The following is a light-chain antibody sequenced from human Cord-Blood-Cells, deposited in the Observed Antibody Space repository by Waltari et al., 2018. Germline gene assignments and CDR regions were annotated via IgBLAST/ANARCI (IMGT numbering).Light chain of an antibody. Sequence: SYELTQPPSVSVSPGQTASITCSGEKWGDKYACWYQQKPGQPPVLVIYQDSKRPSGIPERFSGSNSGNTATLTISGTQAMDEADYYCQAWDSSTVVFGGGTKLTVL. CDR1: KWGDKY. CDR3: QAWDSSTVV. V-gene: IGLV3-1*01. CDR2: QDS. J-gene: IGLJ2*01.